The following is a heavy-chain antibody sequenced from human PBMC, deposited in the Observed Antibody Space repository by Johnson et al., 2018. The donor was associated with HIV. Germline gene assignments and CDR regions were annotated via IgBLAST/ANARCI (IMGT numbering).Heavy chain of an antibody. D-gene: IGHD3-10*01. Sequence: QVQLVESGGGLVKPGGSLRLSCAASGFTFSNAWMSWVRQAPGKGLEWVAVISYDGSNKYYADSVKGRFTISRDNSKNTLFLQMNSLRTEDTAVYYCATTPGPFDAFDIWGQGKWSPSLQ. J-gene: IGHJ3*02. V-gene: IGHV3-30*03. CDR1: GFTFSNAW. CDR2: ISYDGSNK. CDR3: ATTPGPFDAFDI.